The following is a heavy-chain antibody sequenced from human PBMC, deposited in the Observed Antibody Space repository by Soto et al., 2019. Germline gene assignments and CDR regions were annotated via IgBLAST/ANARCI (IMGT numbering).Heavy chain of an antibody. CDR1: GYMFTKSA. D-gene: IGHD6-19*01. Sequence: ASVKVSCKASGYMFTKSAMHWVRQAPGQRLEWMGWISGDSGNTKYSPKLQDRVTITRDTSASTAYMELSSLRSEDTALYYCARDGVAAGNINFDYWGQGALVTVSS. CDR3: ARDGVAAGNINFDY. J-gene: IGHJ4*01. V-gene: IGHV1-3*01. CDR2: ISGDSGNT.